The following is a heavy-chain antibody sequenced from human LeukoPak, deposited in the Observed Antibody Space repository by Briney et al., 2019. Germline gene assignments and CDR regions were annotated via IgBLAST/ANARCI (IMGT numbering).Heavy chain of an antibody. CDR3: ARARLYCSSTSCYPNFDY. J-gene: IGHJ4*02. CDR2: INHSGST. CDR1: GGSFSGYY. Sequence: SETLSLTCAVYGGSFSGYYWSWIRQPPGKGLEWIGEINHSGSTNYNPSLKSRVTISVDTSKNQFSLKLSSVTAADTAVYCCARARLYCSSTSCYPNFDYWGQGTLVTVSS. D-gene: IGHD2-2*01. V-gene: IGHV4-34*01.